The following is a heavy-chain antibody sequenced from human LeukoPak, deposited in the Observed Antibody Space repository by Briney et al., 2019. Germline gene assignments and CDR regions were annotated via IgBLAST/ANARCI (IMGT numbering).Heavy chain of an antibody. CDR3: ARVAALVVEVAATPGPFDY. CDR2: IYYSGST. Sequence: SETLSLTCTVSGGSISSGGYYWSWIRQHPGKGLEWIGYIYYSGSTYYNPSLKSRVTISVDTSKNQFSLKLSSVTAADTAVYYCARVAALVVEVAATPGPFDYWGQGTLVTVSS. D-gene: IGHD2-15*01. CDR1: GGSISSGGYY. J-gene: IGHJ4*02. V-gene: IGHV4-31*03.